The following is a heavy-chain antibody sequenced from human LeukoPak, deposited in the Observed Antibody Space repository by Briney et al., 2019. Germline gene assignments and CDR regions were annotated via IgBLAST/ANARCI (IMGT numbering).Heavy chain of an antibody. D-gene: IGHD2-8*02. Sequence: PGGSLRLSCAASGFTFSSYTMNWVRQAPGKGLEWVANINQDGSEKYYVDSVKGRFTISRDNAKNSVYLQMNSLRVEDTAVYYCAGAWSRVDGFDIWGQGTMVTVSS. CDR2: INQDGSEK. V-gene: IGHV3-7*01. CDR3: AGAWSRVDGFDI. J-gene: IGHJ3*02. CDR1: GFTFSSYT.